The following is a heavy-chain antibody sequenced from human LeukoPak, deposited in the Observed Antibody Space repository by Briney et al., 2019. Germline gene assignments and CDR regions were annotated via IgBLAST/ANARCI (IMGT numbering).Heavy chain of an antibody. V-gene: IGHV4-38-2*02. CDR2: IDHSGST. CDR3: ASSGWYLLPGVY. D-gene: IGHD6-19*01. J-gene: IGHJ4*02. Sequence: SETLSLTCTVSGYSISSGYYWGWIRQPPGKGLEWTGSIDHSGSTYYNPSLKSRVTISVDTSKNQFSLKLSSVTAADTAVYYCASSGWYLLPGVYWGQGTLVTVSS. CDR1: GYSISSGYY.